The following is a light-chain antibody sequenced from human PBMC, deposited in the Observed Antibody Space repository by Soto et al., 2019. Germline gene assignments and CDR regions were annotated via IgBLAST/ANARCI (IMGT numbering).Light chain of an antibody. V-gene: IGLV1-47*01. J-gene: IGLJ3*02. CDR3: AVWDSSRTALV. CDR2: RDG. CDR1: YSNIGSHY. Sequence: QSVLTQPPSASVTPGQSLTISCSGGYSNIGSHYVYWYQHFPGTAPSLLIVRDGQRPSGVPARFFGSKSDTSSSLAITGLRYEDEAHYYCAVWDSSRTALVFGGGTKLTVL.